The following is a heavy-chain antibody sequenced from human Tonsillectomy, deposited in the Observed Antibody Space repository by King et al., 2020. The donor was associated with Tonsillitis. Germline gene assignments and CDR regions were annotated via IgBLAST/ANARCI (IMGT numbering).Heavy chain of an antibody. D-gene: IGHD4-17*01. J-gene: IGHJ3*02. V-gene: IGHV3-33*08. Sequence: VQLVESGGGVVQPGRCLRLSCAASGVTFSNYGMHLVRQSPVKGLEWVAVIWDDGRNKYYADSVKGRFTISRDNSKNTLYLKMNSLRAEDTAVYYYAREGSTQDYGNAFDIWGQGTMVTVSS. CDR3: AREGSTQDYGNAFDI. CDR1: GVTFSNYG. CDR2: IWDDGRNK.